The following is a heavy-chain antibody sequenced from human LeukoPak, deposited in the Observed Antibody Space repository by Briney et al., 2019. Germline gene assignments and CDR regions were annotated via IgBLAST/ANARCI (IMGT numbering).Heavy chain of an antibody. CDR3: ARDLPATAIPFDY. Sequence: ASVKVSCKASGYTFTSYYMHWVRQAPGQGLEWMGIINPSGGSTSYAQKFQGRVTMTRDTSTSTVYMELSRLRSDDTAVYYCARDLPATAIPFDYWGQGTLVTVSS. V-gene: IGHV1-46*01. D-gene: IGHD2-21*02. CDR1: GYTFTSYY. J-gene: IGHJ4*02. CDR2: INPSGGST.